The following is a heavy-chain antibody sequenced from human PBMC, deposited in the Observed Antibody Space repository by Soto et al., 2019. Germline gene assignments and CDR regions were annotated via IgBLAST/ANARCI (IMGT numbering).Heavy chain of an antibody. D-gene: IGHD3-22*01. CDR2: IYPGDSDT. J-gene: IGHJ4*02. CDR1: GYRFTSYW. CDR3: ARVPVLSYDSSGFLH. V-gene: IGHV5-51*01. Sequence: PGESLKISCKGSGYRFTSYWIGWVRQMPWKGLEWMGIIYPGDSDTRYSPSFQGQVTISADKSISTAYLQWSSLKASDTAMYYCARVPVLSYDSSGFLHWGQGTLVTVSS.